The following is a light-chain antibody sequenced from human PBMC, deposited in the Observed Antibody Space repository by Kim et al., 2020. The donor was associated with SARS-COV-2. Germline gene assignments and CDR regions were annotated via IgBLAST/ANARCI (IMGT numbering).Light chain of an antibody. V-gene: IGLV3-19*01. CDR2: GKN. CDR3: NSRDSSGNHVV. CDR1: SLRSYY. J-gene: IGLJ2*01. Sequence: SELTQDPAVSVALGQTVRITCQGDSLRSYYASWYQQKPGQAPVLVIYGKNNRPSGIPDRFSGSSSGNTASLTITGAQAEDEADYYCNSRDSSGNHVVFGGGTKLTVL.